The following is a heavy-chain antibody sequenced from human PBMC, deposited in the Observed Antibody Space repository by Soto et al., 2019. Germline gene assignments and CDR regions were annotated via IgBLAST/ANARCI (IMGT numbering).Heavy chain of an antibody. J-gene: IGHJ4*02. CDR1: GGSISSGGYS. CDR2: IYYSGST. V-gene: IGHV4-30-2*03. D-gene: IGHD3-22*01. Sequence: SETLSLTCAVSGGSISSGGYSWSWIRQPPGKGLEWIGYIYYSGSTYYNPSLKSRVTISVDTSKNQFSLKLSSVTAADTAVYYCARLFSSGYWPFDYWGQGTLVTVSS. CDR3: ARLFSSGYWPFDY.